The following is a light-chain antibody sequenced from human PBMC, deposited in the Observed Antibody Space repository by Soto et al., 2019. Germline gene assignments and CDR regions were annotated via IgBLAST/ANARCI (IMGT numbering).Light chain of an antibody. J-gene: IGLJ1*01. V-gene: IGLV2-14*01. CDR2: EVS. CDR3: SSYTSSSTPHYV. Sequence: QSVLTQPASVSGSPGQSITISCTGTSSDVGGYNYVSWYQQHPGKAPKLMIHEVSNRPSGVSNRFSGSKSGNTASLTISGLQAEDDADYYRSSYTSSSTPHYVFGTGTKVTVL. CDR1: SSDVGGYNY.